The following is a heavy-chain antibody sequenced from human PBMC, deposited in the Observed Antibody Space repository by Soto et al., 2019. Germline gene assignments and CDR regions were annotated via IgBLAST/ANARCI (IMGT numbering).Heavy chain of an antibody. Sequence: EVQLVESGGGLVKPGGSLRLSCAVSGFSFITYGMNWFRQAPGKELEWVSSIISNSNHIFYADSVKGRFTISRDIAENTLYLQMDSLRAGDTAVYYCARDDYGGRHFDLWGQGTLVTVSS. J-gene: IGHJ4*02. CDR1: GFSFITYG. D-gene: IGHD4-17*01. V-gene: IGHV3-21*06. CDR3: ARDDYGGRHFDL. CDR2: IISNSNHI.